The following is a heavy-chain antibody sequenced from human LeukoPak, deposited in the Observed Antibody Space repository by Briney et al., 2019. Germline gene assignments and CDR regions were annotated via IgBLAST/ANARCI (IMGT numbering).Heavy chain of an antibody. CDR3: AKDSLNFGYDPYYFDY. CDR2: IRYDGSNK. J-gene: IGHJ4*02. Sequence: GGSLRLSCAASGFTFSSYGMHWVRQAPGKGLEWVAFIRYDGSNKYYADSVKGRFTISRDNSKNTLYLQMNSLRAEDTAVYYCAKDSLNFGYDPYYFDYWGQGTLVTVSS. CDR1: GFTFSSYG. V-gene: IGHV3-30*02. D-gene: IGHD5-12*01.